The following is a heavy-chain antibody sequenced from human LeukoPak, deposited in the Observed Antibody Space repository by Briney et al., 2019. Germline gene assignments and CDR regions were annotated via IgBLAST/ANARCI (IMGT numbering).Heavy chain of an antibody. D-gene: IGHD3-3*01. CDR2: IFHGGST. CDR1: GYSISGAYY. V-gene: IGHV4-38-2*01. J-gene: IGHJ6*03. Sequence: SETLSLTCAVSGYSISGAYYWGWIRQPPGKGLEWIGNIFHGGSTYYNPSLTGRVTISVDTSKNQFSLKLSSVTAADTAVYYCARVASPTITIFGVVHYYYYYMDVWGKGTTVTVSS. CDR3: ARVASPTITIFGVVHYYYYYMDV.